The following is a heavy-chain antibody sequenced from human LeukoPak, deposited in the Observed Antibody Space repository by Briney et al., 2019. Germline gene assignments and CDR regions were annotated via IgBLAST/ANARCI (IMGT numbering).Heavy chain of an antibody. CDR2: IYPGDSDT. Sequence: GESLKISCKGFGYSFTSYWIAWVRQMPGKGLEWMGIIYPGDSDTRYSPSFQGQVTISADKSISTAYLQWSSLKASDTAMYYCARLGGIAAAGHYYYGMDVWGQGTTVTVSS. CDR3: ARLGGIAAAGHYYYGMDV. J-gene: IGHJ6*02. V-gene: IGHV5-51*01. D-gene: IGHD6-13*01. CDR1: GYSFTSYW.